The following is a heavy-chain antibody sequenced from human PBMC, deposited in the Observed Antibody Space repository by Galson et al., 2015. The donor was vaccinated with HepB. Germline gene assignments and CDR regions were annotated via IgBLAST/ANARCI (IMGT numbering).Heavy chain of an antibody. CDR3: AKDAHDTIFGVVTLDY. V-gene: IGHV3-9*01. CDR2: ISWNSGSI. CDR1: GFTFDDYA. J-gene: IGHJ4*02. D-gene: IGHD3-3*01. Sequence: SLRLSCAASGFTFDDYAMHWVRQAPGKGLEWVSGISWNSGSIGYADSVKGRFTISRDNAKNSLYLQMNSLRAEDTALYYCAKDAHDTIFGVVTLDYWGQGTLVTVSS.